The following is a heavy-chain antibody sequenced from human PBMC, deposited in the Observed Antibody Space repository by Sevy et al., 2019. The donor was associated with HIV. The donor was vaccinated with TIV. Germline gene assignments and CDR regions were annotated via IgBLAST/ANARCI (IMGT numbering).Heavy chain of an antibody. D-gene: IGHD3-10*01. CDR3: TRSKVRGVIKRGYYFDY. Sequence: GGSLRLSCTASGFTFGDYAMSWFRQAPGKGLEWVGFIRSKAYGGTTEYAGSVKGRFTISRDDSKSIAYLQMNSLKTEDTAVYYCTRSKVRGVIKRGYYFDYWGQGTLVTVSS. V-gene: IGHV3-49*03. CDR2: IRSKAYGGTT. J-gene: IGHJ4*02. CDR1: GFTFGDYA.